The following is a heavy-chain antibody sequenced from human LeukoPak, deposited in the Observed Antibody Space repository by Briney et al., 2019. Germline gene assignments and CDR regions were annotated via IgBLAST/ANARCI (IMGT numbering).Heavy chain of an antibody. CDR1: GGSFSGYY. V-gene: IGHV4-34*01. CDR3: ARGGGHDGYCTSISCYHPAY. CDR2: INHSGST. D-gene: IGHD2-2*01. Sequence: SETLSLTCAVYGGSFSGYYWSWIRQPPGKGLEWIGEINHSGSTNYNPSLKSRVTISVDTSKNQFSLKLSSVTAADTAVYYCARGGGHDGYCTSISCYHPAYWGQGTLVTVSS. J-gene: IGHJ4*02.